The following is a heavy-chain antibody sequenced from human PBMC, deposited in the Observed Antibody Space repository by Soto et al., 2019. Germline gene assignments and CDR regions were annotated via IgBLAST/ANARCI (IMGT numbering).Heavy chain of an antibody. V-gene: IGHV3-74*01. CDR3: ARGIKNIYAVDV. CDR2: INSDGSTT. CDR1: GFSISGYW. Sequence: VQLVESGGGLIQPGGSLRLSCVASGFSISGYWMHWVRQAPGKGLVWVSRINSDGSTTNYADSVKGQFTLSRDNAESTVYLQMNSLRAEDTAVYYCARGIKNIYAVDVWGQGTTVTVSS. D-gene: IGHD3-10*01. J-gene: IGHJ6*02.